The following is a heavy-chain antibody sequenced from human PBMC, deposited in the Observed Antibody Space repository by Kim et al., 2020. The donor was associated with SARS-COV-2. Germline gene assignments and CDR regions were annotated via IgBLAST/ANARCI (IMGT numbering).Heavy chain of an antibody. V-gene: IGHV4-59*01. J-gene: IGHJ6*02. CDR1: GGSISSYY. Sequence: SETLSLTCTVSGGSISSYYWSWIRQPPGKGLEWIGYIYHSGSTNYNPSLKSRVTISVDTSKNQFSLKLSSVTAADTAVYYCASNRAAAGTHYYYGMDVWGPGTTVTVSS. CDR2: IYHSGST. D-gene: IGHD6-13*01. CDR3: ASNRAAAGTHYYYGMDV.